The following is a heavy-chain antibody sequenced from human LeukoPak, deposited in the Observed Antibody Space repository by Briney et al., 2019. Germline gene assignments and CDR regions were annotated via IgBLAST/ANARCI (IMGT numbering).Heavy chain of an antibody. D-gene: IGHD2-21*01. CDR1: GFTFSNHW. CDR3: IRDEALWRLDY. Sequence: GGSLRLSCAASGFTFSNHWMPWVRQAPGKGLVWVSRIDERGTNAMYADSVKGRFSISKDNAKNTVNLQMNSLRADDTGVYYCIRDEALWRLDYWGQGTLVTVSS. CDR2: IDERGTNA. J-gene: IGHJ4*02. V-gene: IGHV3-74*03.